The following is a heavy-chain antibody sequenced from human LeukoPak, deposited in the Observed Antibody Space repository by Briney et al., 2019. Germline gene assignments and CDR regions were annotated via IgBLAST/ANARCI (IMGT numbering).Heavy chain of an antibody. Sequence: GSLRLSCAASGITFSSYAMDWVRQAPGKGLEWVAVISYDGSSKYYADSVKGRFTISRDSSKNTLYLQMNSLRTEDTAVYYCARLYCSSTSCFWMGRGDNDSYMDVWGKGTTVTVSS. CDR2: ISYDGSSK. CDR3: ARLYCSSTSCFWMGRGDNDSYMDV. J-gene: IGHJ6*03. V-gene: IGHV3-30*01. D-gene: IGHD2-2*01. CDR1: GITFSSYA.